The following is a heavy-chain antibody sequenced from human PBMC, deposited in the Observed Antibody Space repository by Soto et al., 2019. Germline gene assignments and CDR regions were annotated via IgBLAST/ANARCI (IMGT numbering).Heavy chain of an antibody. V-gene: IGHV1-24*01. CDR1: GYTLSEFS. Sequence: ASVKVSCQVSGYTLSEFSMHWVRLAPGKGLEWMGGFAPEDGETIYAQKFQGRVTMTEDTSTDTAYMELSSLRSEDTAVYYCATARVARYRGPYNRFDPWGQGSLLTASS. D-gene: IGHD3-10*01. CDR3: ATARVARYRGPYNRFDP. CDR2: FAPEDGET. J-gene: IGHJ5*02.